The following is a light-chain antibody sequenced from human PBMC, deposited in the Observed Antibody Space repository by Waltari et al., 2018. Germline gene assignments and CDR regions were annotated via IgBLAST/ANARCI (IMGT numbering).Light chain of an antibody. Sequence: EIVLTQSPATLSLSPGERGTLSCRASQSINTNLAWYQQKPGQAPRLLIYDASNRATGIPARFSGSGYGTDFTLTISSLEREDFAVYYCQQRRTWPSITFGQGTRLEIK. V-gene: IGKV3-11*01. CDR1: QSINTN. J-gene: IGKJ5*01. CDR3: QQRRTWPSIT. CDR2: DAS.